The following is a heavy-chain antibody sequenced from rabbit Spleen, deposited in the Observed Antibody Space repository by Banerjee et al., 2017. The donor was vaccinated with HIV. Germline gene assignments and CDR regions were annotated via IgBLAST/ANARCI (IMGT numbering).Heavy chain of an antibody. D-gene: IGHD8-1*01. Sequence: QEQLVESGGDLVQPGASLTLTCTASGFDFSAYTFMCWVRQAPGKGLEWIACIDTGSSGFSYFVSWAKGRFTISKTSSTTVTLQMTSLTAADTATYFCARDSGSSFSSYGMDLWGPGTLVTVS. CDR3: ARDSGSSFSSYGMDL. J-gene: IGHJ6*01. CDR2: IDTGSSGFS. CDR1: GFDFSAYTF. V-gene: IGHV1S45*01.